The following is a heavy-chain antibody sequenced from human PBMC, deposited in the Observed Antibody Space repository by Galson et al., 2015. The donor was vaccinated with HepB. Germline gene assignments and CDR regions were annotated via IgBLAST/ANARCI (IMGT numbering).Heavy chain of an antibody. Sequence: QSGAEVKKPGESLKISCKASGYNFSSFDISWVRQAPGQGLEWMGWISTYDTKTKYAQTFQGRLTMSTDPSTSTAYMELKTLRSDDTAVYYCARDREVAVAGGDFYDYWGQGTLVIVSS. D-gene: IGHD4-23*01. CDR3: ARDREVAVAGGDFYDY. J-gene: IGHJ4*02. CDR1: GYNFSSFD. CDR2: ISTYDTKT. V-gene: IGHV1-18*04.